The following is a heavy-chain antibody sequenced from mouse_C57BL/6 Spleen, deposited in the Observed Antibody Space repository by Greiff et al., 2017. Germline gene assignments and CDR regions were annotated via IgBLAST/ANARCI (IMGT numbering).Heavy chain of an antibody. CDR2: ISYDGSN. V-gene: IGHV3-6*01. D-gene: IGHD2-12*01. CDR1: GYSITSGYY. CDR3: ARVSYLNPLYAMDY. J-gene: IGHJ4*01. Sequence: EVQLQESGPGLVKPSQSLSLTCSVTGYSITSGYYWNWIRQFPGNKLEWMGYISYDGSNNYNPSLKNRISITRDTSKNQFFLKLNSVTTEDTATYYCARVSYLNPLYAMDYWGQGTSVTVSS.